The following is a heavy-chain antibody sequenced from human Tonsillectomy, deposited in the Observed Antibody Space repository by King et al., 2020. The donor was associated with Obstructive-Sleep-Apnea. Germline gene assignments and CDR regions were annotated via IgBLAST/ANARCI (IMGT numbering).Heavy chain of an antibody. CDR1: GFTFSDYY. CDR3: ASGGGCSGGSCYIFDY. J-gene: IGHJ4*02. CDR2: ISSSSSYT. Sequence: VQLVESGGGLVKPGGSLRLSCAASGFTFSDYYMSWIRQAPGKGLEWVSYISSSSSYTNYADSVKGRITISRDNAKNTLYLQMNSTRAEDTAVYYCASGGGCSGGSCYIFDYWGQGTLVTVSS. V-gene: IGHV3-11*06. D-gene: IGHD2-15*01.